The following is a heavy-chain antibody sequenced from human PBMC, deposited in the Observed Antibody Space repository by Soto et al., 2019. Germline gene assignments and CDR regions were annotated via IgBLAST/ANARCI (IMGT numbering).Heavy chain of an antibody. V-gene: IGHV1-69*13. CDR2: IIPIFGTA. Sequence: SVKVSCKASGGTFSSYAISWVRQAPGQGLEWMGGIIPIFGTANYAQKFQGRVTITADESTSTAYMELSSLRSEDTAVYYCARDLAGYRDKDAYSGQGTLVTVSS. J-gene: IGHJ4*02. D-gene: IGHD5-12*01. CDR3: ARDLAGYRDKDAY. CDR1: GGTFSSYA.